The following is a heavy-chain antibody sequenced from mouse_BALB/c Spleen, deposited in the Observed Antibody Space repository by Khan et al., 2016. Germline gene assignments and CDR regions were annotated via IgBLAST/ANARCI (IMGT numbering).Heavy chain of an antibody. D-gene: IGHD2-4*01. Sequence: QVQLQQSGAELVRPGVSVKISCKGSGYTFTDYTLHWVKQSHAKSLEWIGVISTYHGDATYNQKFKGKATMHVDKSSSTAYTELARLTSEDSASYCCATRSTMSPTTGGMDYWGQGTSVTVSS. CDR2: ISTYHGDA. V-gene: IGHV1S137*01. CDR1: GYTFTDYT. CDR3: ATRSTMSPTTGGMDY. J-gene: IGHJ4*01.